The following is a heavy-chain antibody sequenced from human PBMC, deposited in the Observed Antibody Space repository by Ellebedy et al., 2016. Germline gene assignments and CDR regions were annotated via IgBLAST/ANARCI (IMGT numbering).Heavy chain of an antibody. D-gene: IGHD3-22*01. CDR1: GGSVSSGSYY. J-gene: IGHJ6*02. CDR3: ARSPNSSGYYQHSEDYYYGMDV. V-gene: IGHV4-61*01. CDR2: IYYSGST. Sequence: SETLSLTXTVSGGSVSSGSYYWSWIRQPPGKGLEWIGYIYYSGSTNYNPSLKSRVTISVDTSKNQFSLKLSSVTAADTAVYYCARSPNSSGYYQHSEDYYYGMDVWGQGTTVTVSS.